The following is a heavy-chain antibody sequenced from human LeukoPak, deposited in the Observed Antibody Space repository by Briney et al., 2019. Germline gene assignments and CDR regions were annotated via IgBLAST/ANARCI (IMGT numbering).Heavy chain of an antibody. V-gene: IGHV1-69*05. CDR3: ARERDSWFDP. CDR2: IIPIFGTA. CDR1: GGTFSSYA. Sequence: RASVKVSCKASGGTFSSYAISWVRQAPGQGLEWMRGIIPIFGTANYAQKFQGRVTITTDESTSTAYMELSSLRSEDTAVYYCARERDSWFDPWGQGTLVTVSS. J-gene: IGHJ5*02. D-gene: IGHD2-15*01.